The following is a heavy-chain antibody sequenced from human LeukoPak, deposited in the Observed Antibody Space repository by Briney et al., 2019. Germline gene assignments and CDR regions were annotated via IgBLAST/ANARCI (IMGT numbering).Heavy chain of an antibody. V-gene: IGHV3-9*01. Sequence: PGGSLRLSCAASGFTFDDYAVHWVRQAPGKGLEWVSGISWNSGSIGYADSVKGRFTISRDNAKNSLYLQMNSLRAEDTALYYCARMAIDYGSGSYYGHYYYYGMDVWGQGTTVTVSS. D-gene: IGHD3-10*01. J-gene: IGHJ6*02. CDR1: GFTFDDYA. CDR2: ISWNSGSI. CDR3: ARMAIDYGSGSYYGHYYYYGMDV.